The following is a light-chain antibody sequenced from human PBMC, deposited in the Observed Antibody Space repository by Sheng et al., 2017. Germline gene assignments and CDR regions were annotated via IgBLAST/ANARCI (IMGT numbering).Light chain of an antibody. Sequence: IQLTQSPSSLSASVGDRVTITCRASQGIGNYLNWYQQKQGKAPKLLIDAAVTLQSGVPSRFGGSGSGTDFNFTIIRLEPEDFAVYYCQQYAYSPITFGQGTRLEIK. V-gene: IGKV1-39*01. CDR2: AAV. CDR3: QQYAYSPIT. CDR1: QGIGNY. J-gene: IGKJ5*01.